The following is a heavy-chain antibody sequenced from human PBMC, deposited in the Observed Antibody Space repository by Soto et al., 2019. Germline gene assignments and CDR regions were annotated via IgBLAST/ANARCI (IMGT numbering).Heavy chain of an antibody. CDR3: ARYSYGSWYYYGMDV. V-gene: IGHV4-61*01. D-gene: IGHD5-18*01. J-gene: IGHJ6*02. CDR2: IYYSGST. CDR1: GGSVSSGIYY. Sequence: ETLSLTGTVSGGSVSSGIYYWSWIRQPPGKGLEGIGYIYYSGSTNYNPSLKSRVTIAVDTSKNQFSLKLSSVPAADTAVYYCARYSYGSWYYYGMDVWGQGTTVTVSX.